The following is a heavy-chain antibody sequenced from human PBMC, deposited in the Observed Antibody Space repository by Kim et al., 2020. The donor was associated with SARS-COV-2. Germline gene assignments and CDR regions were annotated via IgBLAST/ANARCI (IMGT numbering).Heavy chain of an antibody. Sequence: SETLSLTCAVYGGSFSGYYWSWIRQPPGKGLEWIGEINHSGSTNYNPSLKSRVTISVDTSKNQFSLKLSSVTAADTAVYYCASTDVNMVRGSGKHDYWGQGTLVTVSS. CDR3: ASTDVNMVRGSGKHDY. J-gene: IGHJ4*02. D-gene: IGHD3-10*01. CDR2: INHSGST. V-gene: IGHV4-34*01. CDR1: GGSFSGYY.